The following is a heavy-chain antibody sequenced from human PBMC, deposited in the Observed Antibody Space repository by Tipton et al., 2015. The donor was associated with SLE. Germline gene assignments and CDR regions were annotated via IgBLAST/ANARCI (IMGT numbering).Heavy chain of an antibody. CDR3: AREGYYYGSGSYQGYFDY. J-gene: IGHJ4*02. D-gene: IGHD3-10*01. CDR1: GFTFSSYE. V-gene: IGHV3-48*03. CDR2: ISSSGSTI. Sequence: SLRLSCAASGFTFSSYEMNWVRQAPGKGLEWVSYISSSGSTIYYADSVKGRFTISRDNAKNSLYLQMNSLRAEDTAVYYCAREGYYYGSGSYQGYFDYWGQGTLVTVSS.